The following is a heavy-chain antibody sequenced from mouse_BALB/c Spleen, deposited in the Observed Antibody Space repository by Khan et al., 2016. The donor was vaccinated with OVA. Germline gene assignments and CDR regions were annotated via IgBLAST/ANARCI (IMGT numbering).Heavy chain of an antibody. CDR3: ARGYEFFTY. Sequence: EVQLQQSGPDLVKPGASVKISCKASGYSFTLYYMTWVRQSHGKSPEWIGSVNPNNGDTNYNQNFKGKAILTVDKSSNTAYMELRSLTSEDSAVFYCARGYEFFTYWGQGTLVTVSA. CDR1: GYSFTLYY. CDR2: VNPNNGDT. V-gene: IGHV1-26*01. J-gene: IGHJ3*01. D-gene: IGHD2-12*01.